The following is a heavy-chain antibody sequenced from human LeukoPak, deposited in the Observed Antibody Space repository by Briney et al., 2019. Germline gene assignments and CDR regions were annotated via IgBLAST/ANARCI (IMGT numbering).Heavy chain of an antibody. J-gene: IGHJ4*02. CDR3: ARITRQGVQFDH. Sequence: SETLSLTCDVYGESFTDDLSWIRQTPDKGLEWIAELNHSGGTNYNPSLESRVTMSVDTSRNQFSLMLSSVTAADTGVYYCARITRQGVQFDHWGQGILVTVSS. D-gene: IGHD3-10*01. V-gene: IGHV4-34*01. CDR2: LNHSGGT. CDR1: GESFTDD.